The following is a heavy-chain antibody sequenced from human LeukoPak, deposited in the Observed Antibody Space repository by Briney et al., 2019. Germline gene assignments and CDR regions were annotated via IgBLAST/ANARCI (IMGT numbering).Heavy chain of an antibody. CDR1: GFTFSTYS. Sequence: GGSLRLSCAASGFTFSTYSMNWVRQAPGRGLEWVSYITISSSTIYYADSVKGRFTISRDNAKNSLYLQMNSLRAEDTAVYYCASSPRIGGYWGQGTLVTVSP. V-gene: IGHV3-48*04. J-gene: IGHJ4*02. D-gene: IGHD4-23*01. CDR3: ASSPRIGGY. CDR2: ITISSSTI.